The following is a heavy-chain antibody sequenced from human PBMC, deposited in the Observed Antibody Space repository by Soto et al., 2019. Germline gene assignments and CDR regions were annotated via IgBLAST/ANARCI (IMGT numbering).Heavy chain of an antibody. CDR1: GFTVSSNY. Sequence: EVPVVESGGGLVQPGGSLRLSCAASGFTVSSNYMSWVRQTPGKGLEWVSMIYSRGDIVYSDSVRGRFSVSRDNPKNTMHLQMTSLRVEDTAVYYCARDFGSDATGYYGMDVWGQGTMVTVSS. V-gene: IGHV3-66*01. D-gene: IGHD3-10*01. CDR2: IYSRGDI. CDR3: ARDFGSDATGYYGMDV. J-gene: IGHJ6*02.